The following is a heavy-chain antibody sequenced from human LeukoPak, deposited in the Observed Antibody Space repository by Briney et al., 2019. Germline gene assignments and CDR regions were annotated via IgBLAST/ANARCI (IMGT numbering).Heavy chain of an antibody. CDR3: ARARWEDGYKSSGAFDI. Sequence: ASVKVSCKASGYTFTSYAMNWVRQAPGQGLEWMGWINTNTGNPTYAQGFTGRFVFSLDTSVSTAYLQISSLKAEDTAVYYCARARWEDGYKSSGAFDIWGQGTMVTVSS. D-gene: IGHD5-24*01. V-gene: IGHV7-4-1*02. J-gene: IGHJ3*02. CDR1: GYTFTSYA. CDR2: INTNTGNP.